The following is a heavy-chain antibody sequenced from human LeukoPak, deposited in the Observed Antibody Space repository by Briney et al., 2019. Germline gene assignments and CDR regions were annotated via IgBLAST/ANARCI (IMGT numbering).Heavy chain of an antibody. V-gene: IGHV3-66*01. CDR3: ARDYYTSGSQIYGIIDY. J-gene: IGHJ4*02. D-gene: IGHD3-10*01. Sequence: GSLRLSCAASGFTVSSNYMSWLRQVPGKGLEWVSLTWRGGATYYVDSVKGRFTISRDNSKNTLYLQMNSLRAEDTAVYYCARDYYTSGSQIYGIIDYWGQGTPVAVSS. CDR2: TWRGGAT. CDR1: GFTVSSNY.